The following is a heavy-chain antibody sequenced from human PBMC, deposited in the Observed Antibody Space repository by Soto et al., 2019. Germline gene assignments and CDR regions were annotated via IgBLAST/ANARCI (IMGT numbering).Heavy chain of an antibody. CDR1: GYTFTGYY. CDR2: INPNSGGT. D-gene: IGHD6-25*01. CDR3: ARDGHKRLQAFGEYYFDP. Sequence: ASVKVSCKASGYTFTGYYMHWVRQAPGQGLEWMGWINPNSGGTNYAQKFQGWVTMTRDTSISTAYMELSRLRSDDTAVYYCARDGHKRLQAFGEYYFDPWGQGTLVTVSS. V-gene: IGHV1-2*04. J-gene: IGHJ4*02.